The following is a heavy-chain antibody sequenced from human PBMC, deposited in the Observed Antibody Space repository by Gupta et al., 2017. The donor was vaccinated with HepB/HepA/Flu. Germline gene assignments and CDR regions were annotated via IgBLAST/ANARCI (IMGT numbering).Heavy chain of an antibody. Sequence: QVQLQESGPGLVTPSETLSLTCTVSGGSVSSGSYYWSWIRQPPGKGLEWIGHIYYSGSTNYNPSLKSRVTMSVDTSKNQFSLNLGSVTAADTAVFYCARQGALYGDYALDYWGQGTLVTVSS. D-gene: IGHD4-17*01. CDR2: IYYSGST. CDR3: ARQGALYGDYALDY. J-gene: IGHJ4*02. CDR1: GGSVSSGSYY. V-gene: IGHV4-61*01.